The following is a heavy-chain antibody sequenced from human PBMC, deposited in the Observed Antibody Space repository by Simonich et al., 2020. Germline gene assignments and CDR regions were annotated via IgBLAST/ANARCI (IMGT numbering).Heavy chain of an antibody. CDR3: AKDRDSSGWYTAFDI. Sequence: EVQLLESGGGLVQPGGSLILSCAASGFTFSRYAMSWGRQSPRKGREWVSAVCGSVGSTYYADSVKGRFTSSRDNSKNTLYLQMNSLRAEDTAVYYCAKDRDSSGWYTAFDIWGQGTMVTVSS. D-gene: IGHD6-19*01. V-gene: IGHV3-23*01. CDR2: VCGSVGST. J-gene: IGHJ3*02. CDR1: GFTFSRYA.